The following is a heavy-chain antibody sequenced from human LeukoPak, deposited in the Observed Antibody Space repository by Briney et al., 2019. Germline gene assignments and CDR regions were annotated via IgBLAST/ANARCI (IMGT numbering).Heavy chain of an antibody. CDR1: GGSFSSFY. CDR2: VYYNGIT. V-gene: IGHV4-59*01. J-gene: IGHJ4*02. CDR3: ARDVTPQTGWYYFDY. D-gene: IGHD2-15*01. Sequence: SETLSLTCTVSGGSFSSFYWSWIRQPPGKGLEWIGYVYYNGITNYNPSLKNRVTISVDTPKNQFSLKLTSVTAADTAVYYCARDVTPQTGWYYFDYWGQGTLVTVAS.